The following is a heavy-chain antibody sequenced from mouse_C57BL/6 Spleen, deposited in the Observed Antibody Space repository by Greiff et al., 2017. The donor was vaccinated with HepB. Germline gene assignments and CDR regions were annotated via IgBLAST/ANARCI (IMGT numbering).Heavy chain of an antibody. CDR3: ARADDYGSSYAWFAY. D-gene: IGHD1-1*01. Sequence: DVKLQESGPGLVKPSQSLSLTCSVTGYSITSGYYWNWIRQFPGNKLEWMGYISYDGSNNYNPSLKNRISITRDTSKNQFFLKLNSVTTEDTATYYCARADDYGSSYAWFAYWGQGTLVTVSA. CDR2: ISYDGSN. J-gene: IGHJ3*01. V-gene: IGHV3-6*01. CDR1: GYSITSGYY.